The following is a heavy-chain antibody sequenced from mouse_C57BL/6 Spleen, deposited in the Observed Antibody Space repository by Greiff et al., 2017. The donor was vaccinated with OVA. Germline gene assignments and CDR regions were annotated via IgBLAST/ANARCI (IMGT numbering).Heavy chain of an antibody. D-gene: IGHD4-1*01. CDR1: GYSITSGYD. CDR2: ISYSGST. Sequence: EVKLQESGPGMVKPSQSLSLTCTVTGYSITSGYDWHWIRHFPGNKLEWMGYISYSGSTNYNPSLKGRISITHDTSKNHFFLKLNSVTTEDTATYYCARERELGKGFAYWGQGTLVTVSA. CDR3: ARERELGKGFAY. V-gene: IGHV3-1*01. J-gene: IGHJ3*01.